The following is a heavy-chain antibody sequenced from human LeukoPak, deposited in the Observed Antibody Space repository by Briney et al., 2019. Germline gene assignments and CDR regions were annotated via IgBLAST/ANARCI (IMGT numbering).Heavy chain of an antibody. CDR2: IYSGGST. CDR3: ARGGSSGWNWLDP. J-gene: IGHJ5*02. CDR1: GFPVSGTY. V-gene: IGHV3-66*01. D-gene: IGHD6-19*01. Sequence: GGSLRFSCAASGFPVSGTYMTWVRQAPGKGLEWVSVIYSGGSTYYADSVKGRFTISRDNVKNMVYLQMNSLRDEDTAIYYCARGGSSGWNWLDPWGQGTLVTVSS.